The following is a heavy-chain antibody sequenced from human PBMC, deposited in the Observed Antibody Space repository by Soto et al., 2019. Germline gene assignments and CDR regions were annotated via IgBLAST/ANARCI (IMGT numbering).Heavy chain of an antibody. J-gene: IGHJ5*02. CDR2: IYSGGST. D-gene: IGHD6-19*01. CDR3: ARASIAVAGTASWFDP. CDR1: GFTVSSNY. V-gene: IGHV3-53*01. Sequence: EVQLVESGGGLIQPGGSLRLSCAASGFTVSSNYMSWVRQAPGKGLEWVSVIYSGGSTYYADSVKGRFTISRDNSKNTLYRQMNSLRAEDTAVYYCARASIAVAGTASWFDPWGQGTLVTVSS.